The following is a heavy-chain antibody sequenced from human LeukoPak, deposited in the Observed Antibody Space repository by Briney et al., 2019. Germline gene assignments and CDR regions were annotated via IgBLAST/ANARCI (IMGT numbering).Heavy chain of an antibody. V-gene: IGHV4-59*01. CDR3: ARGYNIAAAVV. Sequence: KPSETLSLTCTVSGGSISSYYWSWIRQPPGKGLEWIGYIYYSGSTNYNPSLKSRVTISVNTSKNQFSLKLSSVTAADTAVYYCARGYNIAAAVVWGQGTLVTVSS. J-gene: IGHJ4*02. CDR1: GGSISSYY. CDR2: IYYSGST. D-gene: IGHD6-13*01.